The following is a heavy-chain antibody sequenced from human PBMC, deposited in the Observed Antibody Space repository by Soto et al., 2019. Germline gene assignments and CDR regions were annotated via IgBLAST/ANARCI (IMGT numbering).Heavy chain of an antibody. Sequence: SETLSLTCTVSGASIRSSAYWGWIRQPPGKGLEWIGSIYYSGSTYYNPSLKSRVTISVDTSKNQFSLKLSSVTAADTAVYYCATQEVGGSYVYTFDPWGQGTLVTVSS. CDR1: GASIRSSAY. J-gene: IGHJ5*02. CDR3: ATQEVGGSYVYTFDP. CDR2: IYYSGST. V-gene: IGHV4-39*01. D-gene: IGHD1-26*01.